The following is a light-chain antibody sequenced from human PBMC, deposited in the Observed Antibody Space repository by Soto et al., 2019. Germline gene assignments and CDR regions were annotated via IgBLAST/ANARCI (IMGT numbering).Light chain of an antibody. CDR2: EVS. J-gene: IGLJ1*01. V-gene: IGLV2-8*01. CDR1: SSDVGGYNY. Sequence: QSALTQPPSASGSPGQSVTISCTGTSSDVGGYNYVSWYQQHPGKAPKLMIYEVSERPSGVPDRFSGPKSSNTASLTVSGLQAEDEADYYRSSYAGSNNFVFGTGTKVTVL. CDR3: SSYAGSNNFV.